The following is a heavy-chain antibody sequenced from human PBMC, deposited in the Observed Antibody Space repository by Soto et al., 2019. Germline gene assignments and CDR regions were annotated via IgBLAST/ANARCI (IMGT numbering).Heavy chain of an antibody. CDR3: ARDFPYYDFWSGYYTGTDDY. D-gene: IGHD3-3*01. CDR1: GFTFSDYY. V-gene: IGHV3-11*01. Sequence: PVGSLRLSCAASGFTFSDYYMSWIRQAPGKGLEWVSYISSSGSTIYYADSVKGRFTISRDNAKNSLYLQMNSLRAEDTAVYYCARDFPYYDFWSGYYTGTDDYWGQGTLVTVS. CDR2: ISSSGSTI. J-gene: IGHJ4*02.